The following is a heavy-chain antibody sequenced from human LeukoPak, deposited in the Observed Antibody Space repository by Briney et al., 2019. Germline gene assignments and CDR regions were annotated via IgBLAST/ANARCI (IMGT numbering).Heavy chain of an antibody. J-gene: IGHJ6*02. CDR1: GLTGSSNF. V-gene: IGHV3-66*01. D-gene: IGHD1-1*01. CDR2: MYSGGST. Sequence: GGSLRLSCAASGLTGSSNFMTWVPQAPGKGLEWVSAMYSGGSTFYADSVRGRFNISRDNSKKTMFLQMSSLRVEDAAVYYCASSGTASRGAMDVWGQGTTVTVSS. CDR3: ASSGTASRGAMDV.